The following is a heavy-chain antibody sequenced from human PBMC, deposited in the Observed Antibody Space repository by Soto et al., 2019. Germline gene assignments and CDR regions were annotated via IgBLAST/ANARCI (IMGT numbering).Heavy chain of an antibody. V-gene: IGHV1-3*01. D-gene: IGHD6-13*01. CDR3: ARVRSSWNHYYFDY. Sequence: ASVKVSCKASGYTFTSYAMHWVRQAPGQRLEWMGWINAGNGNTKYSQKFQGRVTITRDTSASTAYMELSSLRSEDTAVYYCARVRSSWNHYYFDYWGQGTLVTVSS. CDR2: INAGNGNT. CDR1: GYTFTSYA. J-gene: IGHJ4*02.